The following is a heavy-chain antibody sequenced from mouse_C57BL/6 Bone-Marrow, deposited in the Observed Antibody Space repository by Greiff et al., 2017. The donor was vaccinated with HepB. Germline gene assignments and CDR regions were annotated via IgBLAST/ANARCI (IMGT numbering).Heavy chain of an antibody. CDR2: IYPRDGST. V-gene: IGHV1-85*01. J-gene: IGHJ4*01. CDR3: ARWGNPYYYAMDY. D-gene: IGHD2-1*01. CDR1: GYTFTSYD. Sequence: VQLQESGPELVKPGASVKLSCKASGYTFTSYDINWVKQRPGQGLEWIGWIYPRDGSTKYNEKFKGKATLTVDTSSSTAYMELHSLTSEDSAVYFCARWGNPYYYAMDYWGQGTSVTVSS.